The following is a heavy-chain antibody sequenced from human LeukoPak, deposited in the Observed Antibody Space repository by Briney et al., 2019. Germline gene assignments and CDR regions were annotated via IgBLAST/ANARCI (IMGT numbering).Heavy chain of an antibody. CDR1: GGSISSYY. CDR2: IYTSGST. D-gene: IGHD5-24*01. J-gene: IGHJ1*01. CDR3: ARQNRGDYNYEGENEYFQQ. V-gene: IGHV4-4*07. Sequence: PSETLSLTCTVSGGSISSYYWSWIRQPAGKGLEWIGRIYTSGSTNYDPSLKSRVTMSIHTSKNQFSLKLSSVTAADTPVYFCARQNRGDYNYEGENEYFQQWGQGTVVTVSS.